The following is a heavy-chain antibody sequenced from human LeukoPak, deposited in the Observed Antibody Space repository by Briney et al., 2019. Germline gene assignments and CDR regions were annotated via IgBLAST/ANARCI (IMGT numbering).Heavy chain of an antibody. CDR3: ARLDPNIYGYVPDY. J-gene: IGHJ4*02. D-gene: IGHD3-16*01. V-gene: IGHV4-59*01. CDR2: IDYSGTT. Sequence: SETQSLTCTVSGGSISSSYWTWIRQPPGKGLEWIGYIDYSGTTSYNPSLKSRGTISLDTSKNQFSLKLGSVTAADSAVYYCARLDPNIYGYVPDYWGQGTLVTVSS. CDR1: GGSISSSY.